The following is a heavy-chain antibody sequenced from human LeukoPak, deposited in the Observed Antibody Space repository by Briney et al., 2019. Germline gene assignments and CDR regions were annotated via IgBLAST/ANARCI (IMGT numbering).Heavy chain of an antibody. CDR1: GGSFSGYY. J-gene: IGHJ2*01. D-gene: IGHD3-22*01. Sequence: SETLSLTCAVYGGSFSGYYWSWIRQPPGKGLEWIGEINHSGSTNYNPSLKSRITISVDTSKNQFSLKLSSVTAADTAVYYCARASLYYYDSSGYYYLSYWYFDLWGRGTLVTVSS. V-gene: IGHV4-34*01. CDR2: INHSGST. CDR3: ARASLYYYDSSGYYYLSYWYFDL.